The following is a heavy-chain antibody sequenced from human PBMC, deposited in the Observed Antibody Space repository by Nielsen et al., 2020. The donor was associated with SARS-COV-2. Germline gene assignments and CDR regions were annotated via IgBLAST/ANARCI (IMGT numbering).Heavy chain of an antibody. CDR3: AKGERELDP. D-gene: IGHD1-7*01. J-gene: IGHJ5*02. Sequence: SVKVSCKASGGIFGTYPITWVRQAPGQGLEWMGGIIPVFGTPSYAQKFQGRVTITADNFTSTAYMELTSLRYEDTAVYSCAKGERELDPWGQGTLVTVSS. CDR2: IIPVFGTP. CDR1: GGIFGTYP. V-gene: IGHV1-69*06.